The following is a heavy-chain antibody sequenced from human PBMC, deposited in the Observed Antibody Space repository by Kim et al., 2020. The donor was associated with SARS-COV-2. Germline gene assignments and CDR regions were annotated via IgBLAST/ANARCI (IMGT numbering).Heavy chain of an antibody. J-gene: IGHJ5*02. D-gene: IGHD4-17*01. Sequence: ASVKVSCKASGYTFTSYAMHWVRQAPGQRLEWMGWINAGNGNTKYSQKFQGRVTITRDTSASTAYMELSSLRSEDTAVYYCARGIHDYGDLDQYNWFDPWGQGTLVTVSS. CDR1: GYTFTSYA. CDR3: ARGIHDYGDLDQYNWFDP. CDR2: INAGNGNT. V-gene: IGHV1-3*01.